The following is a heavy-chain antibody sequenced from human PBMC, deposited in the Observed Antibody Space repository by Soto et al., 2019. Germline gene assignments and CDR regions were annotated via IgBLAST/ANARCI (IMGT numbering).Heavy chain of an antibody. CDR2: INPGDSDI. V-gene: IGHV5-51*01. J-gene: IGHJ4*02. D-gene: IGHD3-22*01. CDR3: ARRRYYDSSNYYPFVY. CDR1: EDSCKTYW. Sequence: KNDCRGAEDSCKTYWIGWLSQKPGKGLEWMGIINPGDSDIRYSPSFQGQVTISADKSISTAYLQWTSLRASDTAMYYCARRRYYDSSNYYPFVYWCQGTLVTVSS.